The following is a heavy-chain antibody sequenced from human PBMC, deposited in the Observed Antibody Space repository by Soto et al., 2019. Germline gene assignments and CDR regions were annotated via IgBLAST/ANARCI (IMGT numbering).Heavy chain of an antibody. CDR2: INPNSGGT. CDR1: GYTFTGYY. V-gene: IGHV1-2*02. Sequence: QVQLVQSGAEVKKPGASVKVSCKASGYTFTGYYMHWVRQAPGQGLEWMGWINPNSGGTNYAQKFQGRVTMTRDTSISTAYMELSRLRSDDTAVYYCARGPSSSWYGWWFDPWGQGTLVTVSS. J-gene: IGHJ5*02. CDR3: ARGPSSSWYGWWFDP. D-gene: IGHD6-13*01.